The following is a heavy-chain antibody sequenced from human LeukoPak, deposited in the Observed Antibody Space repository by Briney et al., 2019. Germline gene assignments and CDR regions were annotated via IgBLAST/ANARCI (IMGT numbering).Heavy chain of an antibody. CDR3: ARTESRFLEWLSPMDV. V-gene: IGHV1-69*05. Sequence: SVKVSCKASGATFSSYAISLVRQAPGQGLEWMGGIIPIFGTANYAQKFQGRGTITTDESTSTAYMELSSLRSEDTAVYYCARTESRFLEWLSPMDVWGKGTTVTVSS. J-gene: IGHJ6*04. CDR2: IIPIFGTA. CDR1: GATFSSYA. D-gene: IGHD3-3*01.